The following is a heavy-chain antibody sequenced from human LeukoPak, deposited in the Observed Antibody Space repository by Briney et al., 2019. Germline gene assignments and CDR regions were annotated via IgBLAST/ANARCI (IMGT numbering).Heavy chain of an antibody. Sequence: GGFLRLSCAASGFTFSSYSMNWVRQAPGKGLEWVSSISSSSSYIYYADSVKGRFTISRDNAKNSLYLQMNSLRAEDTAVYYCARDFHYYDSSGYQNWFDPWGQGTLVTVSS. J-gene: IGHJ5*02. CDR3: ARDFHYYDSSGYQNWFDP. CDR1: GFTFSSYS. D-gene: IGHD3-22*01. CDR2: ISSSSSYI. V-gene: IGHV3-21*01.